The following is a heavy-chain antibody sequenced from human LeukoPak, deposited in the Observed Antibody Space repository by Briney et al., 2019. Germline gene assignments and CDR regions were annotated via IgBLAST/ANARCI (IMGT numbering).Heavy chain of an antibody. Sequence: ASVKVSCKAFGYTFTSNYMHWVRQAPGQGPEWMGVISPSGGSTTYAQKFQGRVTLTRDMSTSTDYLELSSLRSEDTAVYYCAKDYGQQWWWGDYFDYWGQGTLVTVSS. J-gene: IGHJ4*02. V-gene: IGHV1-46*01. D-gene: IGHD2-15*01. CDR1: GYTFTSNY. CDR2: ISPSGGST. CDR3: AKDYGQQWWWGDYFDY.